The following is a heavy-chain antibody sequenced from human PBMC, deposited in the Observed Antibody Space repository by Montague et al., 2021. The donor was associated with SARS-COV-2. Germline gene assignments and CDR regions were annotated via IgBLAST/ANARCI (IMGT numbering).Heavy chain of an antibody. D-gene: IGHD5-18*01. Sequence: SETLSLTCTVTGGPISGSSDYWGWIRQSPGKGLEWIASVDYSGNTYYSPSLKSRLTISVDTSNNQFSLKLNSVTAADTAVYYCARREYSYGWGDWGQGTLVTVAS. CDR2: VDYSGNT. V-gene: IGHV4-39*01. CDR1: GGPISGSSDY. J-gene: IGHJ4*02. CDR3: ARREYSYGWGD.